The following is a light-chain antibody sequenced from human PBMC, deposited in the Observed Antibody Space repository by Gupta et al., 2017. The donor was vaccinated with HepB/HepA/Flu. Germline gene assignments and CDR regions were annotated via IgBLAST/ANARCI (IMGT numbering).Light chain of an antibody. CDR2: EVI. CDR1: SSDVGNDYL. CDR3: CSYAERRVV. Sequence: QSALTQPASVSGSPGQSITISCTETSSDVGNDYLVSWYQQHPGKAPKLMIYEVIKRPSGVSNRFSGSKSGNTASLTISGLQAEDEANYYCCSYAERRVVFGGGTKLTVL. V-gene: IGLV2-23*02. J-gene: IGLJ2*01.